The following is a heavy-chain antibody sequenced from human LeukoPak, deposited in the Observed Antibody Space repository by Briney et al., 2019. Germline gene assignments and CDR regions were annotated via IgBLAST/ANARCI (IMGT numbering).Heavy chain of an antibody. V-gene: IGHV4-39*07. J-gene: IGHJ4*02. CDR3: ARGRSSSWYLKVGIYFDY. Sequence: PSETLSLTCPVSGGSINSSDYYWGWIRQPPGKGLEWIGSIYYSGTTYYTPSLKSRVTISVDTSKNQFSLKLSSVTAANTAVYYCARGRSSSWYLKVGIYFDYWGQGTLVTVSS. CDR2: IYYSGTT. CDR1: GGSINSSDYY. D-gene: IGHD6-13*01.